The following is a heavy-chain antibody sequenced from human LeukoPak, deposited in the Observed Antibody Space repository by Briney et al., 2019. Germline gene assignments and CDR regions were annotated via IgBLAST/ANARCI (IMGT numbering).Heavy chain of an antibody. J-gene: IGHJ4*02. V-gene: IGHV4-59*01. CDR3: ARVAHCSSTTCYQGIFDY. Sequence: SETLSLTCTVSGGSISNYYWSWIRQPPGKGLEWVGYIYYSGSTNYNPSLESRVTISVDTSKNQFSLKLSSVTAADTAVYYCARVAHCSSTTCYQGIFDYWGQGTLVTVSS. D-gene: IGHD2-2*01. CDR2: IYYSGST. CDR1: GGSISNYY.